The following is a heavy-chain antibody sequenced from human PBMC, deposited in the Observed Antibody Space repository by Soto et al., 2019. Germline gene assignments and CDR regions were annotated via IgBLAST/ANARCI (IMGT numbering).Heavy chain of an antibody. J-gene: IGHJ4*02. CDR2: ISSSSSYI. CDR1: RFTFNNYN. D-gene: IGHD3-22*01. CDR3: ARTKSYYNDSSGYYYPDY. Sequence: EVQLVESGGGLVKPGGSLRLSCAASRFTFNNYNMNWVRQAPGKGLEWVSSISSSSSYIYYADSVKGRFTISRDNAKNSLYLQLKSRRAEDTAVYYCARTKSYYNDSSGYYYPDYWGQGTLVTVSS. V-gene: IGHV3-21*02.